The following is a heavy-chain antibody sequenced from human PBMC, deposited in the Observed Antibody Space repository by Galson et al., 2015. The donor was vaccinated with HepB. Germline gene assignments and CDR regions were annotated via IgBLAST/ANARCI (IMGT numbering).Heavy chain of an antibody. CDR1: GYTFSTYS. D-gene: IGHD2-15*01. V-gene: IGHV1-18*01. CDR2: ISPYNGDT. CDR3: ARGALVGVVGGSQNNWFAP. J-gene: IGHJ5*02. Sequence: SVKVSCKASGYTFSTYSITWVRQAPGQGLEWMGWISPYNGDTNYARKFQGRVTMTTDTFTSTAYMELRSLRSDDTAFYYCARGALVGVVGGSQNNWFAPWGQGTLVTVSS.